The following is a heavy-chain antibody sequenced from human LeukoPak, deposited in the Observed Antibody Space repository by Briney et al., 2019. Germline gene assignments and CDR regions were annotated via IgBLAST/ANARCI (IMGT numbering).Heavy chain of an antibody. V-gene: IGHV1-18*04. D-gene: IGHD3-9*01. CDR1: GYTFTGYY. CDR2: ISAYNGNT. J-gene: IGHJ4*02. Sequence: ASVKVSCKASGYTFTGYYMHWVRQAPGQGLEWMGWISAYNGNTNYAQKLRGRVTMTTDTSTSTAYMELRSLRSDDTAVYYCARDWGYYDILTGSHPSLDYWGQGTLVTVSS. CDR3: ARDWGYYDILTGSHPSLDY.